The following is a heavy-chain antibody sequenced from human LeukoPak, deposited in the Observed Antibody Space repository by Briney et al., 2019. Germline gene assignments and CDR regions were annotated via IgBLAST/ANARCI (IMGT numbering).Heavy chain of an antibody. V-gene: IGHV3-21*01. CDR1: GFTLSSYS. J-gene: IGHJ4*02. CDR2: ISSSSSYI. D-gene: IGHD1-20*01. Sequence: GGSLRLSCAASGFTLSSYSMNWVRQAPGKGLEWVSSISSSSSYIYYADSVKGRFTISRDNAKNSLYLQMNSLRAEDTAVYYCALRSNRYNWNPKFDYWGQGTLVTVSS. CDR3: ALRSNRYNWNPKFDY.